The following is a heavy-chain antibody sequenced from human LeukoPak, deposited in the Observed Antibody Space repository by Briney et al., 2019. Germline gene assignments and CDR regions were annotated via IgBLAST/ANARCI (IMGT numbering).Heavy chain of an antibody. CDR3: ARVRVGTVAGTLDY. CDR2: IYYSGST. V-gene: IGHV4-39*07. D-gene: IGHD6-19*01. J-gene: IGHJ4*02. Sequence: SETLSLTCTVSGGSISSSSYYWGWLRQPPGRGLEWLGSIYYSGSTYYNPSLKSRVTISVDTSKNQFSLKLSSVTAADTAVYYCARVRVGTVAGTLDYWGQGTLVTVSS. CDR1: GGSISSSSYY.